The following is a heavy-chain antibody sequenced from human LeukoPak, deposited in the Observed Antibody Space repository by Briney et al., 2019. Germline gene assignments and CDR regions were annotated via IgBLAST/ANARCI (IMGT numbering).Heavy chain of an antibody. Sequence: SETLSLTCTVSGGSINSYYCCWVRQPPRKGLGWMGGIYYSDSTNYNPSLQSRVTIPVHTSKSQLSLRLRSVCAADTAVYYCARSLWRRSTWYPFEYWGQGTLVTVSS. V-gene: IGHV4-59*01. CDR2: IYYSDST. D-gene: IGHD6-13*01. J-gene: IGHJ4*02. CDR1: GGSINSYY. CDR3: ARSLWRRSTWYPFEY.